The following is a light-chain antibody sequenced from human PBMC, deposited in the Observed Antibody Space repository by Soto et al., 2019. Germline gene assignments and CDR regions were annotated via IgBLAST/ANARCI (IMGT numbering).Light chain of an antibody. CDR3: AAWDDSLNGFV. CDR2: DVA. V-gene: IGLV2-14*03. J-gene: IGLJ1*01. CDR1: SSDVGGSNF. Sequence: QSALTQPASVSASPGQSITISCTGTSSDVGGSNFVSWYQQHPGKPPKLIIYDVATRPSGVSNRFSGSKSGSTASLIISRLQTEDEADYYCAAWDDSLNGFVFGPGTKVTVL.